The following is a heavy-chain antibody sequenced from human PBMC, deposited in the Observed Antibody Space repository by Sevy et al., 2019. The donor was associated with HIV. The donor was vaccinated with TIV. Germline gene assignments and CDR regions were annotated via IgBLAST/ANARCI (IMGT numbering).Heavy chain of an antibody. CDR2: ISSSGSTI. CDR3: ARGTEQQLGEYMDV. J-gene: IGHJ6*03. V-gene: IGHV3-48*03. D-gene: IGHD6-13*01. CDR1: GFTFSSYE. Sequence: GGSLRLSCAASGFTFSSYEMNWVRQAPGKGLEWVSYISSSGSTIYYADSVKGRFTISRDNAKNSLYLQMNSLRAEDTAVYYCARGTEQQLGEYMDVWGKGTTVTVSS.